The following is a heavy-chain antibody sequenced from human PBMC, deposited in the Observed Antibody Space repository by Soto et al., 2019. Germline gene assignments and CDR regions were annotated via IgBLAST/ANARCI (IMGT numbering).Heavy chain of an antibody. Sequence: EVQLVESGGGLVQPGRSLRLSCAASGFTFDDYAMHWVRQAPGKGLEWVSGISWNSGSIGYADSVKGRFTISRDNAKNSLYLQMNSLRAEDTAVYYCAKTPSPQLVGGYFDYWGQGTLVTVSS. CDR2: ISWNSGSI. J-gene: IGHJ4*02. CDR3: AKTPSPQLVGGYFDY. V-gene: IGHV3-9*01. CDR1: GFTFDDYA. D-gene: IGHD6-13*01.